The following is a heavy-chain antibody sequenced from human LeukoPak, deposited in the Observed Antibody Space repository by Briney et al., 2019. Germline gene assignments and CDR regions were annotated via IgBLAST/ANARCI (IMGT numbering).Heavy chain of an antibody. V-gene: IGHV3-23*01. J-gene: IGHJ4*02. D-gene: IGHD3-22*01. CDR2: ISGSGGNT. CDR1: GFTFSNYA. Sequence: PGGSLRLSCAASGFTFSNYAMSWVRQAPGKGLEWVSAISGSGGNTYYADSVKGRFTISRDNSKNTLFLQMNSLRAEDTAVYYCAKDYYYDSSGYPGYWGQGTLVTVSS. CDR3: AKDYYYDSSGYPGY.